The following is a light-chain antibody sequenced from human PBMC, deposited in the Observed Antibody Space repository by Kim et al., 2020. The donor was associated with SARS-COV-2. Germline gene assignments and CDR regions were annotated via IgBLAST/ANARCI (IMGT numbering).Light chain of an antibody. V-gene: IGKV3-20*01. Sequence: LSLSPGERATLYTRASQSVSSSYLASYQQKPGQAPRLLIYGASSRATGIPDRFSGSGSGTDFTLTISRLEPEDFAVYYCQQYGSSFGGGTKVDIK. CDR2: GAS. J-gene: IGKJ4*01. CDR1: QSVSSSY. CDR3: QQYGSS.